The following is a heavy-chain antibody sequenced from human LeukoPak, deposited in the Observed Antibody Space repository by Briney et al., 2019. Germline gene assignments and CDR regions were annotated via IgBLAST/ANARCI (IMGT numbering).Heavy chain of an antibody. J-gene: IGHJ6*03. CDR2: IYTGGST. V-gene: IGHV3-66*02. CDR1: GFTVSTNY. D-gene: IGHD3-3*01. CDR3: ARATFWSGYQRDSWYMDV. Sequence: GGSLRLSCAASGFTVSTNYMSWVRQAPGQGLEWVSVIYTGGSTYYADSVKGRFIISRDNSKNTLYLQMNSLRPEDTAVYYCARATFWSGYQRDSWYMDVWGKGTPVTVSS.